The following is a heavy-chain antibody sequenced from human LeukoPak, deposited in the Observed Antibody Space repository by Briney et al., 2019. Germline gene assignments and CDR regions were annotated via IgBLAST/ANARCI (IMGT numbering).Heavy chain of an antibody. CDR1: GFTFSSYA. V-gene: IGHV3-23*01. J-gene: IGHJ6*02. CDR3: AKGTSRLYYYYGMDV. Sequence: GGSLRLSCAASGFTFSSYAMSWVRQAPGKGLEWVSAISGSGGSTYYVDSVKGRFTISRDNSKSTLYLQMNSLRAEDTAVYYCAKGTSRLYYYYGMDVWGQGTTVTVSS. D-gene: IGHD1-1*01. CDR2: ISGSGGST.